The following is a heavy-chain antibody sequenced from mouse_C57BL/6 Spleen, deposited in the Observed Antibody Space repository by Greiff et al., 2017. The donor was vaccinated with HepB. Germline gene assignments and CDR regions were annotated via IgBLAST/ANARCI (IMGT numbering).Heavy chain of an antibody. Sequence: VQLQQSGPELVKPGASVKISCKASGYTFTDYYMNWVKQSHGKSLEWIGDINPNNGGTSYNQKFKGKATLTVDKSSSTAYMELRSLTSEDSAVYYCARGGRLDYAMDYWGQGTSVTVSS. CDR1: GYTFTDYY. J-gene: IGHJ4*01. CDR2: INPNNGGT. V-gene: IGHV1-26*01. CDR3: ARGGRLDYAMDY.